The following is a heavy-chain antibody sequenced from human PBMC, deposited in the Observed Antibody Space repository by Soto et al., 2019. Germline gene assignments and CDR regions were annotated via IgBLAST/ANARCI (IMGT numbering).Heavy chain of an antibody. CDR2: IYYSGST. CDR1: GGSISSGGYY. Sequence: SETLSLTCTVSGGSISSGGYYWSWIRQHPGKGLEWIGYIYYSGSTYYNPSLKSRVTISVDTSKNQFSLKLSSVTAADTAVYYCAGWFGEPQYYYYGMDVWGQGTTVTVSS. CDR3: AGWFGEPQYYYYGMDV. V-gene: IGHV4-31*03. D-gene: IGHD3-10*01. J-gene: IGHJ6*02.